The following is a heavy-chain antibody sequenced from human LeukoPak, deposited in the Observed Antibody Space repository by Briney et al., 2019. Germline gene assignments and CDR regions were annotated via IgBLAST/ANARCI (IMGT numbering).Heavy chain of an antibody. Sequence: PSETLSLTCAVYSGSFSGYYWGWIRQPPGKGLEWIGEINHSGSTNYNPSLKSRVTISVDTSKNQFSLKLSSVTAADTAVYYCARGNYGYYGMDVWGQGTTVTVSS. D-gene: IGHD3-10*01. CDR3: ARGNYGYYGMDV. CDR1: SGSFSGYY. J-gene: IGHJ6*02. CDR2: INHSGST. V-gene: IGHV4-34*01.